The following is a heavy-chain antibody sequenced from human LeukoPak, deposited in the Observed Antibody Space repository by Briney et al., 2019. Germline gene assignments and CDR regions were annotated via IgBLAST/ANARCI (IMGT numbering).Heavy chain of an antibody. CDR1: GGSISTYY. CDR3: ARDLSFDY. CDR2: IYYSGGT. J-gene: IGHJ4*02. V-gene: IGHV4-59*01. Sequence: PSETLSLTCTVSGGSISTYYWSWIRQPPGKGLEWIGYIYYSGGTNYNPSLKSRVTISVDTSKNQFSLKLRSVTAADTAVYYCARDLSFDYWGQGTLVTVSS.